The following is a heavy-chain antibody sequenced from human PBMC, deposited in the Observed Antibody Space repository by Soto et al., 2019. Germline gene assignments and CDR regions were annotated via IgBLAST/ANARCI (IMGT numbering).Heavy chain of an antibody. V-gene: IGHV3-33*01. CDR3: ARDKAVRCYYYGMDV. J-gene: IGHJ6*02. CDR2: IWYDGSNK. D-gene: IGHD4-4*01. CDR1: GFTFSSYG. Sequence: PGGSLRLSCAASGFTFSSYGMHWVRQAPGKGLEWVAVIWYDGSNKYYADSVKGRFTISRDNSKNTLYLQMNSLRAEDTAVYYCARDKAVRCYYYGMDVWGQGTTVTVSS.